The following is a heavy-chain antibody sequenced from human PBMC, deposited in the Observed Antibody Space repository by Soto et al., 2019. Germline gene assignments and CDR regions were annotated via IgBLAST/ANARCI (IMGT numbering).Heavy chain of an antibody. V-gene: IGHV4-59*01. D-gene: IGHD3-22*01. CDR1: GGSISSYY. Sequence: SETLSLTCTVSGGSISSYYWSWIRQPPGKGLEWIGYIYHSGSTNYNPSPKSRVTISVDTSKNQFSLKLSSVTAADTAVYYCAREERSRYYYDSSGYQSAYYFDYWGQGTLVTVSS. CDR2: IYHSGST. J-gene: IGHJ4*02. CDR3: AREERSRYYYDSSGYQSAYYFDY.